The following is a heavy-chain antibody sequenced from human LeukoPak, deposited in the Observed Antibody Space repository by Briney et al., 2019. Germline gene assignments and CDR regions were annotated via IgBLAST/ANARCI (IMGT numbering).Heavy chain of an antibody. J-gene: IGHJ3*01. V-gene: IGHV3-23*01. Sequence: GGSLRLSCAASGFTFSSYAMSWVRQPPGKGLEWVSAISDSGFSTYYADSVKGRFTISRDNSKNTLYLQINSLRAEDTAVYYCAKQWRGTGDAFDVWGQGTTVTVSS. CDR1: GFTFSSYA. D-gene: IGHD3/OR15-3a*01. CDR2: ISDSGFST. CDR3: AKQWRGTGDAFDV.